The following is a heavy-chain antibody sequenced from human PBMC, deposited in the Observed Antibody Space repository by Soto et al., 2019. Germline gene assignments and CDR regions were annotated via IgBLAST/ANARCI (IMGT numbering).Heavy chain of an antibody. D-gene: IGHD1-26*01. CDR3: ARSIPVGATLWWFDP. Sequence: SETLSLTCAVYGGSFSGYYWSWIRQPPGKGLEWIGEINHSGSTNYNPSIKSRVTISVDTSKNQFSLKLSSVTAADTAVYYCARSIPVGATLWWFDPWGQGTLVTVS. CDR1: GGSFSGYY. V-gene: IGHV4-34*01. CDR2: INHSGST. J-gene: IGHJ5*02.